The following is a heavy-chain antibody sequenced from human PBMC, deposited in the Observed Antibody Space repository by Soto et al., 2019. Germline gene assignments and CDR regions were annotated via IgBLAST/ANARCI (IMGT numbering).Heavy chain of an antibody. CDR3: ARFFGSGFDY. CDR1: GFTFSSYW. Sequence: GGSLRLSCAASGFTFSSYWMHWVRQAPGKGLEWVARISTSGATRYYADSAKGRFTISRDNAKTSLYLQVDSLRNEDTAVYYCARFFGSGFDYWGQGTLVTVSS. V-gene: IGHV3-48*02. D-gene: IGHD6-19*01. J-gene: IGHJ4*02. CDR2: ISTSGATR.